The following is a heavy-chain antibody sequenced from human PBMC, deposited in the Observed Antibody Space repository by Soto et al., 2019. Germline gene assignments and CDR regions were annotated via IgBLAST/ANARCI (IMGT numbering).Heavy chain of an antibody. D-gene: IGHD6-19*01. Sequence: GGSLRLSCVASGFTFSSYWMHWVRQAPGKGLGWVSRINSDGSSTTYADSVKGRFTISRDNAKNTLYVQMNSLRAEDTAVYFCARSNGWYSTDAVDVWGQGTMVTVSS. CDR2: INSDGSST. CDR1: GFTFSSYW. CDR3: ARSNGWYSTDAVDV. V-gene: IGHV3-74*01. J-gene: IGHJ3*01.